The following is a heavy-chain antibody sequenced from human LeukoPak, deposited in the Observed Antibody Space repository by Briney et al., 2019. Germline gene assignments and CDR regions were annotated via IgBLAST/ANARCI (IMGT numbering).Heavy chain of an antibody. V-gene: IGHV4-38-2*02. Sequence: PSETLSLTCTVSGYSISSGYYWGWIRQPPGKGLEWIGSIYHSGSTYYNPSLKSRVTISVDTSKKQFSLKLSSVTAADTAVYYCARDLAYRSSLRGTFDIWGQGTKVTVSS. CDR3: ARDLAYRSSLRGTFDI. CDR1: GYSISSGYY. J-gene: IGHJ3*02. D-gene: IGHD6-19*01. CDR2: IYHSGST.